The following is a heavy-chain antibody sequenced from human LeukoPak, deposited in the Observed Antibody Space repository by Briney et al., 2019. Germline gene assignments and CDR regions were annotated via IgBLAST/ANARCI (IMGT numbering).Heavy chain of an antibody. CDR1: GLIYYDYG. CDR2: INWNGGSS. Sequence: GGPLRLSCAPSGLIYYDYGMRWVRQAPGKGLDWVSGINWNGGSSDYAVSVKGRFTISRDNAKNSLYLQMNRMRAEDTELYDSERGLVGGTADDAFDIWGQGTMVTVSS. V-gene: IGHV3-20*01. CDR3: ERGLVGGTADDAFDI. J-gene: IGHJ3*02. D-gene: IGHD1-26*01.